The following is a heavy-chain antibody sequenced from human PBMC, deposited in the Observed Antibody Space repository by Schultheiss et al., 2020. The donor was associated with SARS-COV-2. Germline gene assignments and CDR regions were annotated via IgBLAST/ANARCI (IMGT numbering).Heavy chain of an antibody. CDR2: ISYDGSNK. CDR3: ARVDDYGETFDY. CDR1: GFTFSSYA. V-gene: IGHV3-30*07. D-gene: IGHD4-17*01. Sequence: GGSLRLSCAASGFTFSSYAMHWVRQAPGKGLEWVAVISYDGSNKYYADSVKGRFTISRDNSKNTLYLQMNSLRAEDTAVYYCARVDDYGETFDYWGQGTLVTVSS. J-gene: IGHJ4*02.